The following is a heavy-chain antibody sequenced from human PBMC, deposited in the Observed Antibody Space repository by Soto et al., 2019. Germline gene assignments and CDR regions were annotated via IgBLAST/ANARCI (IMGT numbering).Heavy chain of an antibody. V-gene: IGHV1-18*01. CDR2: ISAYNGNT. D-gene: IGHD3-22*01. CDR3: ARASYYYESSGYYPDY. J-gene: IGHJ4*02. Sequence: ASVKVSCKASGYTFTSYGISWVRQAPGQGLEWMGWISAYNGNTNYAQKFQGRVTISRDTSATTAYMEMSSLRSEDTAVYYCARASYYYESSGYYPDYWGQGTLVTVSS. CDR1: GYTFTSYG.